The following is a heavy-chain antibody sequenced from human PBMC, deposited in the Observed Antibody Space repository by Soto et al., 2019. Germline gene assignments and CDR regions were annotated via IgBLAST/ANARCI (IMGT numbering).Heavy chain of an antibody. CDR2: ISAYNGNT. CDR3: ARELGYCSSTSCDYYYYYMDV. Sequence: ASVKVSCKASGYTFTSYGISWVRQAPGQGLEWMGWISAYNGNTNYAQKLQGRVTMTTDTSTSTAYMELRSLRSDDTAVYYCARELGYCSSTSCDYYYYYMDVWGKGTTVTVSS. J-gene: IGHJ6*03. D-gene: IGHD2-2*01. V-gene: IGHV1-18*01. CDR1: GYTFTSYG.